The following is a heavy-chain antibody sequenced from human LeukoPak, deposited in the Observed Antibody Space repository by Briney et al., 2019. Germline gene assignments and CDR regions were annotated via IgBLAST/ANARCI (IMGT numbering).Heavy chain of an antibody. CDR1: GGSFSGYY. J-gene: IGHJ4*02. CDR3: ARGLRGPVRGVIS. CDR2: INHSGST. D-gene: IGHD3-10*01. Sequence: PSETLSLTCAVYGGSFSGYYWSWIRQPPGKGLEWIGEINHSGSTNYNPSLKSRVTISVDTSKNQFSLKLSSVTAADTAVYYCARGLRGPVRGVISWGQGTLVTVSS. V-gene: IGHV4-34*01.